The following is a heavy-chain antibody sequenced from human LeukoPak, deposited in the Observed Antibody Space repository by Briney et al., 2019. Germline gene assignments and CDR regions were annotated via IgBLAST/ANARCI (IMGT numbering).Heavy chain of an antibody. CDR3: ARAWADITMIVVVPPDAFDI. V-gene: IGHV1-2*02. CDR1: GYTFTSYY. CDR2: INPNSGGT. D-gene: IGHD3-22*01. J-gene: IGHJ3*02. Sequence: ASVKVSCKASGYTFTSYYMHWVRQAPGQGLEWMGWINPNSGGTNYAQKFQGRVTMTRDTSISTAYMELSRLRSDDTAVYYCARAWADITMIVVVPPDAFDIWGQGTMVTVSS.